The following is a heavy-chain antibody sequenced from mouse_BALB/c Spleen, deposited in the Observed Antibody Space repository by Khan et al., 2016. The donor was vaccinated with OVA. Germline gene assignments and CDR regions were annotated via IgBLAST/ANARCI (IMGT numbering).Heavy chain of an antibody. J-gene: IGHJ3*01. CDR3: ARTTMILGFTY. D-gene: IGHD2-4*01. CDR1: AFTIKDTY. Sequence: VQLKQSGAELVKPGASVKLSCTASAFTIKDTYMHWVKQRPEQGLEWIGRIDPANGNTKYDPKFQGMATITADTSSNTAYLHLSSLTSEDIAVYYCARTTMILGFTYWGQGTLVTVSA. CDR2: IDPANGNT. V-gene: IGHV14-3*02.